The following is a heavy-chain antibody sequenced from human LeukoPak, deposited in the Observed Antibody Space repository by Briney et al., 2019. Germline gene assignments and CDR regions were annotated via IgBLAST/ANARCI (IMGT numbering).Heavy chain of an antibody. CDR2: IPVSGDSA. CDR1: GSALSNYA. D-gene: IGHD3-10*01. V-gene: IGHV3-23*01. CDR3: AGGSFEY. J-gene: IGHJ4*02. Sequence: PGGSLRLSCAGTGSALSNYALSWVRQAPGRGLEWVSGIPVSGDSAYYAGSVKGRFTFSRDDSTNTLYLQMSSLRDEDTAVYYCAGGSFEYWGQGTLVTVSA.